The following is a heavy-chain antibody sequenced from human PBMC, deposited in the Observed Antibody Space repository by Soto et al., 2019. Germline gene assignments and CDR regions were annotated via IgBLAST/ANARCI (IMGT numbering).Heavy chain of an antibody. CDR3: ATKMGDAGDF. Sequence: PGGSLRLSCAASGFTFSNAWMTWVRQAPGKGLEWVGRIKSKTDGGTTDYSAPVKGRFTISRDDSRNTLYLQLNSLRTEDTAVYYCATKMGDAGDFGGEGPLVTVPS. CDR1: GFTFSNAW. V-gene: IGHV3-15*01. J-gene: IGHJ4*02. CDR2: IKSKTDGGTT. D-gene: IGHD3-16*01.